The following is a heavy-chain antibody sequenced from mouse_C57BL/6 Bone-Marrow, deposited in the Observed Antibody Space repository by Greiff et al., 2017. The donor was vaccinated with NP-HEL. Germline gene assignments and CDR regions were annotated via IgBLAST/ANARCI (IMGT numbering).Heavy chain of an antibody. CDR2: IYPGDGDT. J-gene: IGHJ4*01. Sequence: LVESGPELVKPGASVKISCKASGYAFSSSWMNWVKQRPGKGLEWIGRIYPGDGDTNYNGKFKGKATLTADKSSSTAYMQLSSLTSEDSAVYFCARLTSSYGLYAMDYWGQGTSVTVSS. D-gene: IGHD1-2*01. CDR1: GYAFSSSW. V-gene: IGHV1-82*01. CDR3: ARLTSSYGLYAMDY.